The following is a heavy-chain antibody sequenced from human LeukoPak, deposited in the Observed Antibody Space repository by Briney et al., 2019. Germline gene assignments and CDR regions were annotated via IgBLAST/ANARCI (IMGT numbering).Heavy chain of an antibody. CDR1: DDSISSSAYS. D-gene: IGHD6-6*01. CDR2: VYYGGKT. J-gene: IGHJ4*02. CDR3: ARLRAARYFFDY. V-gene: IGHV4-39*02. Sequence: PSETLSLTCTVSDDSISSSAYSWVWVRQPPGKGLEFIGTVYYGGKTYYNPSLKSRVTMSVDTPKKHFSLNLTSVNAADTAVYYCARLRAARYFFDYWGQGARVTVSS.